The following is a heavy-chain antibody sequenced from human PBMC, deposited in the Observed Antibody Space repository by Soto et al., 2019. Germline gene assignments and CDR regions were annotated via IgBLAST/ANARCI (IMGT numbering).Heavy chain of an antibody. V-gene: IGHV3-9*01. CDR1: GFTFDDYA. CDR2: ISWNSGSI. Sequence: EVQLVESGGGLVQPGRSLRLSCAASGFTFDDYAMHWVRQAPGKGLEWVSGISWNSGSIGYADSVKGRFTISRDNAKNSLYLQMNSIRAEDTALYYCAKAVYFAPISDAFDIWGQGTMVTVSS. D-gene: IGHD3-9*01. CDR3: AKAVYFAPISDAFDI. J-gene: IGHJ3*02.